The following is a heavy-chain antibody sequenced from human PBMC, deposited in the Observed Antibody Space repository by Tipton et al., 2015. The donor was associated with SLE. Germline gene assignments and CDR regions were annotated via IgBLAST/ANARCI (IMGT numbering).Heavy chain of an antibody. CDR1: GFTFSSYG. Sequence: SLRLSCAASGFTFSSYGMHWVRQAPGKGLEWVAFIRYDGSNKYYADSVKGRFTISRDNAKNSLYLQMNSLRAEDTAVYYCAIQSSSWLQYFQHWGQGTLVTVSS. CDR2: IRYDGSNK. V-gene: IGHV3-30*02. J-gene: IGHJ1*01. D-gene: IGHD6-13*01. CDR3: AIQSSSWLQYFQH.